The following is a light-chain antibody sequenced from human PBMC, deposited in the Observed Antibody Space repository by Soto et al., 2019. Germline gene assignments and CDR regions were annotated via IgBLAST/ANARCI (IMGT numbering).Light chain of an antibody. Sequence: QSALTQPASVSGSPGQSITLSCTGTSSDVGSYNLVSWYQQHPGKAPKLMIYVVSMRPSGVSNRFSGSKSGNTASLTISGLQFEDDADNYCCLLAGSSTRVFGGGTKLTVL. CDR1: SSDVGSYNL. CDR2: VVS. J-gene: IGLJ3*02. V-gene: IGLV2-23*02. CDR3: CLLAGSSTRV.